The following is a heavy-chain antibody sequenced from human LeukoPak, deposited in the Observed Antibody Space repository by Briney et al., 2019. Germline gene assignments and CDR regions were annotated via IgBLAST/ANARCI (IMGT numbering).Heavy chain of an antibody. V-gene: IGHV1-2*02. J-gene: IGHJ4*02. CDR3: ARVQYTEFDY. CDR2: INPNSGGT. D-gene: IGHD2-2*02. Sequence: PWASVKVSCKASGYTFTSYGISWVRQAPGQGLEWMGWINPNSGGTNYAQKFQGRVTMTRDTSISTAYMELSRLRSDDTAVYYCARVQYTEFDYWGQGTLVTVSS. CDR1: GYTFTSYG.